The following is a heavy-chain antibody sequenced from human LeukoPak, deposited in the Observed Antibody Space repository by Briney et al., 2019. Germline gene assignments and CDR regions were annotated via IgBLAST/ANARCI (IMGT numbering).Heavy chain of an antibody. CDR3: ARVRRGENWFDP. V-gene: IGHV4-34*01. Sequence: SETLSLTCAVYGGSFSGYYWSWIRQPPGKGLEWIGEINHSGSTNYNPSLKSRVTISVDTSKNQFSLKLSSVTAADTAVYYCARVRRGENWFDPWGQGTLVTVSS. CDR2: INHSGST. J-gene: IGHJ5*02. CDR1: GGSFSGYY.